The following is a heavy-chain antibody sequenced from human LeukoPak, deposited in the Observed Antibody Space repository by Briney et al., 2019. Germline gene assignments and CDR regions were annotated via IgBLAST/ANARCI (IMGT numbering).Heavy chain of an antibody. D-gene: IGHD1-26*01. V-gene: IGHV3-21*01. CDR2: ISSSSSYI. CDR3: ARDEPSGSVVDY. CDR1: GFTFKNYA. Sequence: GGSLRLSCATSGFTFKNYAMNWVRQAPAKGLEWVSSISSSSSYIYYADSVKGRFTISRDNAKNSLYLQMNSLTAKDTAVYYCARDEPSGSVVDYWGQGALVTVSS. J-gene: IGHJ4*02.